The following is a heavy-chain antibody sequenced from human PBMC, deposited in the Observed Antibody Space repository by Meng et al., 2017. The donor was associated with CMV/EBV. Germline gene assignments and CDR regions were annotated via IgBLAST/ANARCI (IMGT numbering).Heavy chain of an antibody. V-gene: IGHV3-49*04. D-gene: IGHD3-22*01. CDR1: GFTFGDYA. CDR2: IRSKAYGGKT. J-gene: IGHJ4*02. Sequence: LSLTCTASGFTFGDYAMSWVRQAPGKGLEWVGCIRSKAYGGKTEYAASVKGRFTISRDDTKSIAYLQMNSLKTEDTAVYYCTRDSPHDSSGPTYDYWGQGTLVTVSS. CDR3: TRDSPHDSSGPTYDY.